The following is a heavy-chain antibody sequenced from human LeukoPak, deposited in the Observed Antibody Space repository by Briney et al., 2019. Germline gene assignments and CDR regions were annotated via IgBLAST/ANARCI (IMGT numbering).Heavy chain of an antibody. D-gene: IGHD6-6*01. CDR3: ARGGAARLHFQN. CDR2: IYYSGEKT. V-gene: IGHV4-59*01. Sequence: PSETLSLTCTVSGGSISGYYWSWIRQPPGKGLEWITYIYYSGEKTNYNPSLQSRVTISVDTSKNQFSLNLNSVTAADTAVYYCARGGAARLHFQNWGQGTLVTVSS. J-gene: IGHJ1*01. CDR1: GGSISGYY.